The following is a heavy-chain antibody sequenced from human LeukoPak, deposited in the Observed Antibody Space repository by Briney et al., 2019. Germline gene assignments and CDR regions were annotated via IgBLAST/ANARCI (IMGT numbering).Heavy chain of an antibody. CDR3: NRVVAAAMHLDWFDP. V-gene: IGHV4-30-4*01. Sequence: SETLSLTCTVSGGSISSGDYYGSWIRQPPGKGLEWIGYIYYSGSTYYNPSLKSRVSISVDTSKNQFSLKLSSVTAADTAVYYCNRVVAAAMHLDWFDPWGQGTLVTVSS. CDR1: GGSISSGDYY. CDR2: IYYSGST. D-gene: IGHD2-2*01. J-gene: IGHJ5*02.